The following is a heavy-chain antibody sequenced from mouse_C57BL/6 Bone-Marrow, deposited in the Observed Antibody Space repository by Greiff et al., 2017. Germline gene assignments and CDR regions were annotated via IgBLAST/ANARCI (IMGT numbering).Heavy chain of an antibody. J-gene: IGHJ4*01. CDR2: INPNNGGT. V-gene: IGHV1-26*01. Sequence: VQLQQSGPELVKPGASVKISCKASGYTFTDYYMNWVKQSHGKSLEWIGDINPNNGGTSYNQKFKGKATLTVDKSSSTAYMELRSLTSEDSAVYYCARSSTDYYAMDYWGQGTSVTVSS. CDR1: GYTFTDYY. CDR3: ARSSTDYYAMDY. D-gene: IGHD4-1*02.